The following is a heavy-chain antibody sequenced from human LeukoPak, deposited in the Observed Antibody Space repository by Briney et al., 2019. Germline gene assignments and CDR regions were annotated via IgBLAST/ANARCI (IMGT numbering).Heavy chain of an antibody. CDR3: ARVRPEYYYYYMDV. CDR1: GGSFSGYY. CDR2: INHSGST. J-gene: IGHJ6*03. Sequence: KPSETLSLTCAVYGGSFSGYYWSWIRQPPGKGLEWIGEINHSGSTNYNPSLKSRVTISVDTSKNQFSLKLSSVTAADTAVYYCARVRPEYYYYYMDVWGKGTTVTVSS. V-gene: IGHV4-34*01.